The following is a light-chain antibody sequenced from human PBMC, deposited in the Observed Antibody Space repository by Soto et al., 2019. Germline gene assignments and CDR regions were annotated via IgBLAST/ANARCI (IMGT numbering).Light chain of an antibody. J-gene: IGKJ1*01. CDR3: QQYENYWT. Sequence: DIQMTQSPPTLSASVGDRVTITCRASQPISSWLAWYHQKPGKAPKLLIYDASNLESGVPSRFSGSGSGTEFTLTISSLQPEDFGIYYSQQYENYWTFGQGTKVEIK. CDR1: QPISSW. CDR2: DAS. V-gene: IGKV1-5*01.